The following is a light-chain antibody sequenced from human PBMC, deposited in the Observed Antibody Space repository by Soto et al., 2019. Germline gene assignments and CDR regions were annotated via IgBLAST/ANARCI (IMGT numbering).Light chain of an antibody. Sequence: IQLTQSPSSLSASVGDRVTITCRASQNIDNFLNWYQQKPGKAPKLLFYAASDLQDGVPTRFSGSGSGTDFTLPISGLQPEDYGTYYCPHRYSTPGFGPGTKLDIK. CDR2: AAS. J-gene: IGKJ3*01. CDR3: PHRYSTPG. CDR1: QNIDNF. V-gene: IGKV1-39*01.